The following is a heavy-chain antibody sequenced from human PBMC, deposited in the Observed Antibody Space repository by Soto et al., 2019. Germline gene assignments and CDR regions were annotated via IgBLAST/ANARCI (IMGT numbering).Heavy chain of an antibody. D-gene: IGHD3-16*01. V-gene: IGHV1-8*01. CDR3: AKDFGGLYNWFDP. J-gene: IGHJ5*02. Sequence: QVQLIQSGAEVKKPGASVRVSCKTSGYLFTTYDINWVRQAAGRGLEWMGRVNPNNGKTDYAQNFQGRLTMTRDTSISTVDMELSSLTSEDTAVYYCAKDFGGLYNWFDPWGQGTLVTVSS. CDR2: VNPNNGKT. CDR1: GYLFTTYD.